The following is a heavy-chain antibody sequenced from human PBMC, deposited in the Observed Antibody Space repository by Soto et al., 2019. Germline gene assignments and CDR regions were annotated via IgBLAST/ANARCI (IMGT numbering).Heavy chain of an antibody. J-gene: IGHJ4*02. Sequence: QVQLMQSGAEVKKPGASVKVSCKASGYTFTGYYMHWVRQAPGQGLEWMGWINPNSGGTNYAQKFQGWVTMTRXXSXSXXYMERSRLRSDDTAVYYCARGVIVVVPAAWNYFDYWGQGTLVTVSS. CDR1: GYTFTGYY. CDR3: ARGVIVVVPAAWNYFDY. V-gene: IGHV1-2*04. CDR2: INPNSGGT. D-gene: IGHD2-2*01.